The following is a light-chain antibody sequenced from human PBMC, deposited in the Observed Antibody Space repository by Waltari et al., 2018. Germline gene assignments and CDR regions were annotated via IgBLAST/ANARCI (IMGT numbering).Light chain of an antibody. Sequence: DIQMTQSPSSLSVSVGDRVTITCRASQRISSYLNWYQQIPGQAPKLLIYGASSLQSWVPSRFSGSGSGTHFALTISSLQSADFATYYCQQTYSTPHTFGQGTTLEIK. CDR2: GAS. CDR3: QQTYSTPHT. J-gene: IGKJ2*01. V-gene: IGKV1-39*01. CDR1: QRISSY.